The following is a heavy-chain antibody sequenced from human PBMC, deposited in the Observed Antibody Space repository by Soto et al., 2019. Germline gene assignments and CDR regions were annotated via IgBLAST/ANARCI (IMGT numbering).Heavy chain of an antibody. V-gene: IGHV4-31*03. D-gene: IGHD3-10*01. Sequence: LSLTCTVSGGSISSGGYYWSWIRQHPGKGLEWIGYIYYSGSTYYNPSLKSRVTISVDTSKNQFSLKLSSVTAADTATYYCARMRTSMVRGVIVGEFDPWGQGTLVTVSS. CDR2: IYYSGST. CDR3: ARMRTSMVRGVIVGEFDP. CDR1: GGSISSGGYY. J-gene: IGHJ5*02.